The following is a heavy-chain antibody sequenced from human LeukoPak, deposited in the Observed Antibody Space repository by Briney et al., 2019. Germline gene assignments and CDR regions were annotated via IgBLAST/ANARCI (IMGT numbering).Heavy chain of an antibody. J-gene: IGHJ4*02. Sequence: GGSLRLSCTASGFTFSRYTMNWVRQAPGKGLEWVGFIRRKAFGETAEYAASVKGRFTISRDDSKSIAYLQMNSLKTEDTAVYYCTRDRGSSTLGDYWGQGTLVTVSS. CDR2: IRRKAFGETA. CDR3: TRDRGSSTLGDY. CDR1: GFTFSRYT. D-gene: IGHD7-27*01. V-gene: IGHV3-49*04.